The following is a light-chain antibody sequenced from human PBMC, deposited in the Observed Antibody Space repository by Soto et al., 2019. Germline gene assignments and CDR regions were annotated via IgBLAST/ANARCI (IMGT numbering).Light chain of an antibody. V-gene: IGLV2-14*01. CDR2: DVS. Sequence: QSVLTQPAYVSGSPGQSITISCTETSSDVDGYNYVSWYQQHPGKAPNLIIFDVSNRPSGVSNRFSGSKFGNSASLTISGLQAEDEAHYYCSSYTGSNTPVAFGGGTKLTVL. J-gene: IGLJ2*01. CDR1: SSDVDGYNY. CDR3: SSYTGSNTPVA.